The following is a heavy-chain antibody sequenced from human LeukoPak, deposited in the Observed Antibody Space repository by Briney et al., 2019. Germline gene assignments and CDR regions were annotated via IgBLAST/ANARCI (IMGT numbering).Heavy chain of an antibody. D-gene: IGHD3-3*01. CDR1: GFTFSSYA. Sequence: GGSLRLSCAASGFTFSSYAMSWVRQAPGKGLEWVSAISGSGGSTYYADSVKGRFTISRDNSKNTLYLQMNSLRSDDTAVYYCARARGRLLGPAPIWYYFDYWGQGTLVTVSS. CDR2: ISGSGGST. CDR3: ARARGRLLGPAPIWYYFDY. J-gene: IGHJ4*02. V-gene: IGHV3-23*01.